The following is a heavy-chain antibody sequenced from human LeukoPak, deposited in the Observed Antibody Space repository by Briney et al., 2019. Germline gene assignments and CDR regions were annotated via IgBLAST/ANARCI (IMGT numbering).Heavy chain of an antibody. J-gene: IGHJ5*02. D-gene: IGHD2-15*01. CDR3: ARSVGTWFDP. CDR2: IYYSGST. CDR1: GGSVSSGSYY. V-gene: IGHV4-61*01. Sequence: PSETLSLTCTVSGGSVSSGSYYWSWIRQPPGKGLEWIGYIYYSGSTNYNPSLKSRVTISVDTSKNQFSLKLSSVTAADTAVYYCARSVGTWFDPWGQGTLVTASS.